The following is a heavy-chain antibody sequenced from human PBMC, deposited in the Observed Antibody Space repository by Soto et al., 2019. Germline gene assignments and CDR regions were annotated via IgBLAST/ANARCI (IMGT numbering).Heavy chain of an antibody. CDR2: ISYDGSNK. CDR3: VSIAAAGMNYYYMDV. V-gene: IGHV3-30*03. D-gene: IGHD6-13*01. J-gene: IGHJ6*03. CDR1: GFTFSSYG. Sequence: QVQLVESGGGVVQPGRSLRLSCAASGFTFSSYGMHWVRQAPGKGLEWVAVISYDGSNKYYADSVKGRFTISRDNSKNTLYLQMNSLRDEDTAVDYCVSIAAAGMNYYYMDVWGKGTTVTVSS.